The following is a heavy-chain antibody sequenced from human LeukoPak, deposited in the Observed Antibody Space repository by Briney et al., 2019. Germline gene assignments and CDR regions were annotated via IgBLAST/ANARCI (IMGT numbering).Heavy chain of an antibody. Sequence: SEPLSLTCTLSGGPISSSPYYWRWIRQPPGKGVECIGNLYYSGSTYYNPSLKSRVTISVNTSNTQFSLKLTSVTPGDTAVYYCARHASVDGNWPRPLDFWGQGSLVTVSS. CDR1: GGPISSSPYY. V-gene: IGHV4-39*01. CDR3: ARHASVDGNWPRPLDF. CDR2: LYYSGST. J-gene: IGHJ4*02. D-gene: IGHD6-19*01.